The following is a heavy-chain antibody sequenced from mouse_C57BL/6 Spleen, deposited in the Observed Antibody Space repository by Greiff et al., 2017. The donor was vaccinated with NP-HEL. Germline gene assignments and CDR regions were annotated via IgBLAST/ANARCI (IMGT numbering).Heavy chain of an antibody. V-gene: IGHV1-22*01. J-gene: IGHJ4*01. Sequence: EVQLQQSGPELVKPGASVKMSCKASGYTFTDYNMHWVKQSHGKSLEWIGYINPNNGGTSYNQKFKGKATLPVNKSSSTAYMELRSLTSEDSAVYYCARRGNYDYDNAMDYWGQGTSVTVSS. D-gene: IGHD2-4*01. CDR2: INPNNGGT. CDR3: ARRGNYDYDNAMDY. CDR1: GYTFTDYN.